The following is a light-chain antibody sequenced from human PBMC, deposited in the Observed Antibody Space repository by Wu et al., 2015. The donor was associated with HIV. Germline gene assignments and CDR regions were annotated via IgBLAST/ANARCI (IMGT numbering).Light chain of an antibody. V-gene: IGKV3-20*01. CDR3: QQYGKSPKYS. CDR1: QSVNNDF. J-gene: IGKJ2*03. CDR2: GAS. Sequence: EIMLTQSPDTLSLSPGERATLSCRASQSVNNDFLAWYQQKPGQAPRLIIYGASNRAAGIPDRFSGSGSGTDFTLTITMLQPEDFAIYYCQQYGKSPKYSFGQGTKLEVK.